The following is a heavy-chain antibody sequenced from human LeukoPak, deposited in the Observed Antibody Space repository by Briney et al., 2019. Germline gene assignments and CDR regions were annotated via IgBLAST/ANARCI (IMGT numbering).Heavy chain of an antibody. CDR3: AGGSYYSYYYMDV. CDR2: ISVSGGST. CDR1: GFTLSSYA. J-gene: IGHJ6*03. Sequence: GGSLRLSCAASGFTLSSYAMSWVRQAPGKRLEWVSGISVSGGSTYYADSVKGRFTISRDNSKNTLYLQMNSLRAEDTAVYYCAGGSYYSYYYMDVWGKGTTVTVSS. V-gene: IGHV3-23*01. D-gene: IGHD2-15*01.